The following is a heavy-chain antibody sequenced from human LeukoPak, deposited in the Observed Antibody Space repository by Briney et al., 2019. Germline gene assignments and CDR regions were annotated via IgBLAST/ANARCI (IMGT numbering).Heavy chain of an antibody. V-gene: IGHV4-59*08. Sequence: SETLSLTCTVSGGSISSYYWSWIRQPPGKGLEWIGYIYYSGSTNYNPSLKSRVTISVDTSKNQFSLKLSSVTAADTAVYYCARRRERVVPAAITYFDYWGQGTLVTVSS. CDR1: GGSISSYY. CDR2: IYYSGST. J-gene: IGHJ4*02. D-gene: IGHD2-2*01. CDR3: ARRRERVVPAAITYFDY.